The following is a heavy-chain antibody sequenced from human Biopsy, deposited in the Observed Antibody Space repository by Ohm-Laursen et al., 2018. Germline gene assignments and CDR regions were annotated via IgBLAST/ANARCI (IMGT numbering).Heavy chain of an antibody. J-gene: IGHJ4*02. Sequence: ASVKVSCKASGYTYPDYYVHWVRQAPGQGLEWVGRIVPILGHLNYAQRFQGRVSTTADKSTTYVYMELSRLTSGDTAVYYCAADADGYYTEFDYWGPGTLVTVSS. D-gene: IGHD3-3*01. CDR3: AADADGYYTEFDY. V-gene: IGHV1-69*04. CDR2: IVPILGHL. CDR1: GYTYPDYY.